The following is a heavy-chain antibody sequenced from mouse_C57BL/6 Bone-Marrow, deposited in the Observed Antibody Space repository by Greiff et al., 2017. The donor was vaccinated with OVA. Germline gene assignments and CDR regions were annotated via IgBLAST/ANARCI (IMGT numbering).Heavy chain of an antibody. J-gene: IGHJ3*01. D-gene: IGHD2-4*01. V-gene: IGHV1-9*01. CDR1: GYTFTGYW. CDR2: ILPGSGST. Sequence: VQRVESGAELMKPGASVKLSCKATGYTFTGYWIEWVKQRPGHGLEWIGEILPGSGSTNYNEKFKGKATFTADTSSNTAYMQLSSLTSEDSAVYYCARGIYYDYEGFAYWGQGTLVTVSA. CDR3: ARGIYYDYEGFAY.